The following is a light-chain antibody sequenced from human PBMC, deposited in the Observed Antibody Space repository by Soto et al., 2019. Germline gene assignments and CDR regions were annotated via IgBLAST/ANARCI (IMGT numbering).Light chain of an antibody. V-gene: IGKV1-9*01. CDR1: QGISSL. Sequence: DIQLTQSPPFLSASVGDRVTLNWRASQGISSLLAWYQQKPGKAPKLLIYAVSTLQSGVPSRFSGSGSGTEFSLTISNLQPEDLATYHCQQLNTYPYTFGQGTKLEIK. J-gene: IGKJ2*01. CDR3: QQLNTYPYT. CDR2: AVS.